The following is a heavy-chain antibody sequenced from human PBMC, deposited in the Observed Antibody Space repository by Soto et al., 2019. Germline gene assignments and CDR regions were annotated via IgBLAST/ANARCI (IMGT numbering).Heavy chain of an antibody. V-gene: IGHV4-61*01. CDR3: ARDVRAVYGAFDI. J-gene: IGHJ3*02. D-gene: IGHD6-19*01. Sequence: QVQLQESGPGLVKPSETLSLTCTVSGGSVSSGSYYWSWIRQPPGKGLEWIGYIYHSGSTNYNPSLKSRVTISVDTSKNQFSLKLSSVTAADTAVYYCARDVRAVYGAFDIWGQGTMVTVSS. CDR2: IYHSGST. CDR1: GGSVSSGSYY.